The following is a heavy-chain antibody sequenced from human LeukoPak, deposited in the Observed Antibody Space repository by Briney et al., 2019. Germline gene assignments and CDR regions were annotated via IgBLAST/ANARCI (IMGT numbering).Heavy chain of an antibody. J-gene: IGHJ4*02. CDR3: ARGIQLWKYYFDY. D-gene: IGHD5-18*01. CDR2: ISSSGSTI. Sequence: PGGSLRLSCAASGFTFSDHYMNWFRQAPGQGLEWVSYISSSGSTIHYADSVKGRFTISRDNAKNSLYLQMNSLRAEDTAVYYCARGIQLWKYYFDYWGQGTLVTVSS. CDR1: GFTFSDHY. V-gene: IGHV3-11*01.